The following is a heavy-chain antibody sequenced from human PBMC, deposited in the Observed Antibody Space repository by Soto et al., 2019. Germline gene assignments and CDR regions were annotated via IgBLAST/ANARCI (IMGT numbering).Heavy chain of an antibody. CDR3: ARDRDYYGMDV. V-gene: IGHV3-74*01. Sequence: GGSLRLSCAASGFTFSSYWMHWVRQAPGKGLVWVSRINSDGSSTSYADSVNGRFTISRDNAKNTLYLQMNSLRAEDTAVYYCARDRDYYGMDVWGQGTTVTVSS. CDR1: GFTFSSYW. D-gene: IGHD3-10*01. CDR2: INSDGSST. J-gene: IGHJ6*02.